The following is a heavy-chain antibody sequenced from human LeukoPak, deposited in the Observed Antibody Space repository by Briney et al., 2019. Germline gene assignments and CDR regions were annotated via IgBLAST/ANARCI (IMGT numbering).Heavy chain of an antibody. CDR3: AKGYCSGGSCYFTCDY. CDR2: IRSKANSYAT. Sequence: GGSLRLSCAASGFTFSGSAMHWVRQASGKGLEWVGRIRSKANSYATGYAASVKGRFTISRDDSKNTAYLQMNSLRAEDTAVYYCAKGYCSGGSCYFTCDYWGQGTLVTVSS. D-gene: IGHD2-15*01. J-gene: IGHJ4*02. V-gene: IGHV3-73*01. CDR1: GFTFSGSA.